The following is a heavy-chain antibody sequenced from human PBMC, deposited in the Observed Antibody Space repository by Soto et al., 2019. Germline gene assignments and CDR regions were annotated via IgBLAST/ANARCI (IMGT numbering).Heavy chain of an antibody. V-gene: IGHV3-23*01. D-gene: IGHD1-1*01. CDR2: ISGSGGST. CDR1: GFTFSSYA. Sequence: GGSLRLSCAASGFTFSSYAMSWVRQAPGKGLEWVSAISGSGGSTYYADSVKGRFTISRDNSKNTPYLQMNSLRAEDTAVYYCAKRNGFFARYYYYYGMDVWGQGTTVTVSS. J-gene: IGHJ6*02. CDR3: AKRNGFFARYYYYYGMDV.